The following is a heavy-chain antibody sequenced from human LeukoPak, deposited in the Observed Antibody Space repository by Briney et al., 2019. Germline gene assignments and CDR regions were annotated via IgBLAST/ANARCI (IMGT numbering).Heavy chain of an antibody. CDR2: IYYSGST. V-gene: IGHV4-39*07. D-gene: IGHD3-22*01. CDR3: ARQFLASSRYFPGWFDP. J-gene: IGHJ5*02. Sequence: SETLSLTCTISGGSISSSRDYWAWIRQPPGKGLEWIANIYYSGSTYYNPSLKSRVTISVDTSKNQFSLKLSSVTAADTAVYYCARQFLASSRYFPGWFDPWGQGTLVTVSS. CDR1: GGSISSSRDY.